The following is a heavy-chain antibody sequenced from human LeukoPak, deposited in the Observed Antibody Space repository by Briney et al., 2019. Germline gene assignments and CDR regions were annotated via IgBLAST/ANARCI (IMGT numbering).Heavy chain of an antibody. Sequence: SETLSLTCTVSGGSISSYYWSWIRQPPGQGLEWIGYIYYSGSTTYNPSLKSRLTISLDTSKNQFSLKLSSVTAADTGVYYCARVGGGTAVAGTGFEHWGQGTLVTVS. CDR1: GGSISSYY. CDR3: ARVGGGTAVAGTGFEH. D-gene: IGHD6-19*01. CDR2: IYYSGST. V-gene: IGHV4-59*01. J-gene: IGHJ4*02.